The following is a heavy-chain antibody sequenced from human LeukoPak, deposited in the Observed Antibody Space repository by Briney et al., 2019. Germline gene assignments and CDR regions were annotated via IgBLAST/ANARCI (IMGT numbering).Heavy chain of an antibody. CDR2: INHSGST. CDR3: ARRFGALRYFDWSSFDP. J-gene: IGHJ5*02. Sequence: SETLSLACTVSGYSISSGYYWSWIRQPPGKGLEWIGQINHSGSTNYNPSLKSRVTISVDTSKNQFSLKLSSVTAADTAVYYCARRFGALRYFDWSSFDPWGQGTLVTVSS. D-gene: IGHD3-9*01. CDR1: GYSISSGYY. V-gene: IGHV4-38-2*02.